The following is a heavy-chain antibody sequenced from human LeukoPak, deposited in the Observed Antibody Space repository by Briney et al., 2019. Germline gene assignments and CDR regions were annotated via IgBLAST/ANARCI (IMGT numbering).Heavy chain of an antibody. Sequence: PSETLSLTCTVSGGSVSSGSYYWSRIRQHPGKGLEWIGYIYYSGSTNYNPSLKSRVTTSVDRSKNQFSLKPSSVTAADTAVYYCARAPRDDYGGYYFDYWGQGTLVTVSS. V-gene: IGHV4-61*01. CDR3: ARAPRDDYGGYYFDY. D-gene: IGHD4-17*01. J-gene: IGHJ4*02. CDR1: GGSVSSGSYY. CDR2: IYYSGST.